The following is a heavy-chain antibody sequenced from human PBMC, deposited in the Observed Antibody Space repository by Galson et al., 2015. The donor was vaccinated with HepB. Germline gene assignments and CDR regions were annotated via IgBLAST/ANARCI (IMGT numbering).Heavy chain of an antibody. Sequence: SVKVSCKASGGTFSSYAISWVRQAPGQGLEWMGRIIPILGIANYAQKFQGRVTITADKSTSTAYMELSSLRSEDTAVYYCARAPQKRYSGSHALPDYWGQGTLVTVSS. J-gene: IGHJ4*02. CDR3: ARAPQKRYSGSHALPDY. D-gene: IGHD1-26*01. CDR1: GGTFSSYA. V-gene: IGHV1-69*04. CDR2: IIPILGIA.